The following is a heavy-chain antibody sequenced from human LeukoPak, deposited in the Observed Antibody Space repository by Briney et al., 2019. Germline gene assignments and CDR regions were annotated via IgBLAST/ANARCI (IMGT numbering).Heavy chain of an antibody. CDR3: ARHDSFIPF. V-gene: IGHV3-23*01. D-gene: IGHD5-18*01. CDR1: GFTFSDYA. J-gene: IGHJ4*02. Sequence: GGSLRLSCEASGFTFSDYAMSWVRQAPGKGLEWVSGISDSGRSTYYTDSVRGRCTISRDISKNMVYLQLNNLRAEDTALYFCARHDSFIPFWGQGTLVSVSS. CDR2: ISDSGRST.